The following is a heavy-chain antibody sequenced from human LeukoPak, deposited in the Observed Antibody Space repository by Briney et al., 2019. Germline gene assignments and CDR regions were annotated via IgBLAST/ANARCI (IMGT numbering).Heavy chain of an antibody. V-gene: IGHV3-30*03. Sequence: PGGSLRLSCAASGFTFSSYGMHWVRQAPGKGLEWVAVISYDGSNKYYADSVKGRFTISRDNSKNTLYLQMNSLRAEDTAVYYCARDRSGYGDYVPFDYWGQGTLVTVSS. CDR2: ISYDGSNK. J-gene: IGHJ4*02. CDR1: GFTFSSYG. D-gene: IGHD4-17*01. CDR3: ARDRSGYGDYVPFDY.